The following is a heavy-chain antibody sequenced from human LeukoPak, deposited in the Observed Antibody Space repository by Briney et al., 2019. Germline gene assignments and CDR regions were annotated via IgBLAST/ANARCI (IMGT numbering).Heavy chain of an antibody. D-gene: IGHD1-20*01. CDR3: AKAEKSRYNWNDAEFDY. Sequence: QPGRSLRLSCAASGFTFSDYGMHWVRQAPGKGLEWVSLISYDGSDKYFADSVKGRFTISRDNPKTTLFLQMNSLRAEDTAVYYCAKAEKSRYNWNDAEFDYWGQGTLVTVSS. J-gene: IGHJ4*02. V-gene: IGHV3-30*18. CDR2: ISYDGSDK. CDR1: GFTFSDYG.